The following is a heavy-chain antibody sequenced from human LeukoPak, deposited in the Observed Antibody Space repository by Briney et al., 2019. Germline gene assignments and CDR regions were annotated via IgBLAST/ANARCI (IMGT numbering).Heavy chain of an antibody. CDR1: GFTFSSYA. CDR3: AKSHLQIAAANFDY. V-gene: IGHV3-23*01. CDR2: ISGSGGST. Sequence: GGSLRLSCAASGFTFSSYAMSWVRQAPGKGLEWVSAISGSGGSTYYAVSVRGRFTISRDNSKNTLYLQMNSLRAQDTAVYYCAKSHLQIAAANFDYWGQGTLVAVSS. J-gene: IGHJ4*02. D-gene: IGHD6-13*01.